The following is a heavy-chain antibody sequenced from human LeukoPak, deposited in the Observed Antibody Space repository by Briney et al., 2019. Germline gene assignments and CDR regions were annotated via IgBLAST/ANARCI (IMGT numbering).Heavy chain of an antibody. D-gene: IGHD3-16*01. J-gene: IGHJ4*02. CDR3: ARVRFGLAFGY. CDR1: GFTFSSYA. Sequence: GRSLRLSCAASGFTFSSYAMHWVRQAPGKGLEWVAVISYDGSNKYYADSVKGRFTISRDNSKNTLYLQMNSLRAEDTAVYYCARVRFGLAFGYWGQGTLVTVSS. CDR2: ISYDGSNK. V-gene: IGHV3-30*04.